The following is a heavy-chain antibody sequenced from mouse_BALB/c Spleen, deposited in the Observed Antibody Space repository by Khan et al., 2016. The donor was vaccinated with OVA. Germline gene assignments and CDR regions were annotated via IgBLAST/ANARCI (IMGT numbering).Heavy chain of an antibody. CDR1: GFTFSSYG. Sequence: EVKLEESGGDLVKPGGSLKLSCAASGFTFSSYGMSWVRQTPDKRLEWVATISSGGGYTYYPDSVKGRFTISRDNAKNTLYLQMSSLKSEDTAMYYCARAYYGNDYYAMDYWGQGTSVTVSS. CDR2: ISSGGGYT. CDR3: ARAYYGNDYYAMDY. J-gene: IGHJ4*01. D-gene: IGHD2-9*01. V-gene: IGHV5-6*02.